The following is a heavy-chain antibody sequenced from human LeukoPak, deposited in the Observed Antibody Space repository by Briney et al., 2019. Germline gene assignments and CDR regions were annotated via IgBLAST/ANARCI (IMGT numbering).Heavy chain of an antibody. J-gene: IGHJ4*02. D-gene: IGHD3-22*01. V-gene: IGHV3-48*03. Sequence: GGSLRLSCAASGFSLRKFEIHWVRQAPGKGLEWISYISSSGATKFYADSVKGRFTISRDNAKDSLFLHVKSLRSEDTAIYYCAREKLSFFDSSGYFDYWGQGTLVTVSS. CDR1: GFSLRKFE. CDR2: ISSSGATK. CDR3: AREKLSFFDSSGYFDY.